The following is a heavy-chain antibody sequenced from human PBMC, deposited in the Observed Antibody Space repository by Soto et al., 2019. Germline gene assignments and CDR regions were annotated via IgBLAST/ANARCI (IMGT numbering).Heavy chain of an antibody. J-gene: IGHJ5*02. CDR3: AKDRGPYCSGGMCYPPYWFDH. V-gene: IGHV3-23*01. CDR2: ITGIDGRT. Sequence: HPXGSLRLSCFGSGFTLGNYAMSSVRHAPGRGLYRVSSITGIDGRTYYADSVKGRFTISRDNPKNTLYVQMNNLRAEDTAMFYCAKDRGPYCSGGMCYPPYWFDHWGQGTQVTVSS. D-gene: IGHD2-15*01. CDR1: GFTLGNYA.